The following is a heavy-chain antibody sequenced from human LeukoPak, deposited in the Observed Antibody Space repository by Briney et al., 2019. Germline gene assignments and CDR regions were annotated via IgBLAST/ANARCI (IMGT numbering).Heavy chain of an antibody. CDR1: GGSFGGYY. CDR3: ARAPLNTVTYPFDY. D-gene: IGHD4-17*01. CDR2: INHSGST. J-gene: IGHJ4*02. V-gene: IGHV4-34*01. Sequence: SETLSLTCAVYGGSFGGYYWSWIRQPPGKGLEWIGEINHSGSTNYNPSLKSRVTISVDTSKNQFSLKLSSVTAADTAVYYCARAPLNTVTYPFDYWGQGTLVTVSS.